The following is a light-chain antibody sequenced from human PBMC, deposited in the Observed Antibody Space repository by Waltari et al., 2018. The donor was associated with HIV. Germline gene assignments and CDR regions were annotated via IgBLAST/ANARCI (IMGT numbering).Light chain of an antibody. V-gene: IGLV2-23*01. J-gene: IGLJ3*02. CDR3: CSYAGSTTWV. Sequence: QSALTQPASVSGSPGQSITISCTGTSSDVGNYNFVSWYQQHPGKAPNLMIYEGTKRPSGVSNRFSGSKSGNTASLTISGLQPEDEGNYYCCSYAGSTTWVFGGETLLTVL. CDR1: SSDVGNYNF. CDR2: EGT.